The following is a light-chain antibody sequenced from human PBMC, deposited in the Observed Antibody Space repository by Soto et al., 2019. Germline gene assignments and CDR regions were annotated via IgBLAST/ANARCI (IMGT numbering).Light chain of an antibody. CDR2: DVS. CDR1: SSDVGDYNS. Sequence: QSALTQPASVSGSPGQSITISCIGTSSDVGDYNSVSWYQQHPVKAPKLVIFDVSNRPSGVSNRFSGSKSGNTASLTISGLQAEDEADYYCSSYTSSSTGVVFGGGTKVTVL. CDR3: SSYTSSSTGVV. J-gene: IGLJ2*01. V-gene: IGLV2-14*01.